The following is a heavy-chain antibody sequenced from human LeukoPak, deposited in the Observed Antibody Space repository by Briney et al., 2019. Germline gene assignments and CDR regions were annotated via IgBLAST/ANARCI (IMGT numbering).Heavy chain of an antibody. J-gene: IGHJ4*02. CDR3: ARDLGYSYEGYFDY. Sequence: QSGGSLRLSCAASGFTFSSYWMRWVRQAPGKGLEWVANIKQDGSEKYYVDSVKGRFTISRDNAKNSLYLQMNSLRAVDTAVYYCARDLGYSYEGYFDYWGQGTLVTVSS. CDR1: GFTFSSYW. D-gene: IGHD5-18*01. CDR2: IKQDGSEK. V-gene: IGHV3-7*01.